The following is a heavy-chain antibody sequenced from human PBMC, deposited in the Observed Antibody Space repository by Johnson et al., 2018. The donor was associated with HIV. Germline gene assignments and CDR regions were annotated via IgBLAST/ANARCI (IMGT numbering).Heavy chain of an antibody. CDR3: ARDGGIKPYSGSYRGAFDI. J-gene: IGHJ3*02. CDR1: GFTFSSNY. Sequence: VQLVESGGGVVQPGGSLRLSCAASGFTFSSNYMNWVRQGPGKGLEWVSGINWDGGSTGSADSVKGRFTISRDNAKNSLYLQMNSLRAEDTALYYCARDGGIKPYSGSYRGAFDIWGQGTMVTVSS. CDR2: INWDGGST. D-gene: IGHD1-26*01. V-gene: IGHV3-20*04.